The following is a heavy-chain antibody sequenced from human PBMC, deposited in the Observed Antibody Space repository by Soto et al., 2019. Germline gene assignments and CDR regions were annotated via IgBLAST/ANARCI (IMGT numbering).Heavy chain of an antibody. CDR2: ISWNSGSI. CDR3: AKDSPDSGNYQDLDY. J-gene: IGHJ4*02. V-gene: IGHV3-9*01. Sequence: EVQLVESGGGLVQPGRSLRLSCAASGFTFDDYAMHWVRQAPGKGLEWVSGISWNSGSIGYADSVKGRFTISRDNAKNSLYLQMNSLTAADTAVYYCAKDSPDSGNYQDLDYWGRGTLVTVSS. D-gene: IGHD1-26*01. CDR1: GFTFDDYA.